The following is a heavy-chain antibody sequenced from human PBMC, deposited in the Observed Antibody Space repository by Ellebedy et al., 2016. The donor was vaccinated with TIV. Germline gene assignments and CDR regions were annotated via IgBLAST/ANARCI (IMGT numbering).Heavy chain of an antibody. Sequence: GESLKISXVVSGFTFSSYWMSWVHQAPGKGLEWVANLKQDGSEIYYVDSVKGRFTISRDNAKNSLYLQMNSLRAEDTAVYYCVRDKIVGATIFDYWGQGTLVTVSS. CDR1: GFTFSSYW. J-gene: IGHJ4*02. V-gene: IGHV3-7*01. CDR3: VRDKIVGATIFDY. CDR2: LKQDGSEI. D-gene: IGHD1-26*01.